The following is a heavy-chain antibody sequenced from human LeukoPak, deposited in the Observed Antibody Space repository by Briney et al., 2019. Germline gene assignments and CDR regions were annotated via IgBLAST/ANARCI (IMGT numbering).Heavy chain of an antibody. D-gene: IGHD5-18*01. CDR1: GYSISSGYY. V-gene: IGHV4-38-2*01. CDR3: ARARYNYGDSDY. CDR2: IYHNGNT. Sequence: SETLSLTCAVSGYSISSGYYWGWIRQPPGKGLEWIGTIYHNGNTYYNPSLNSRATISVDTSRNQFPLELSSVTAADTAVFYCARARYNYGDSDYWGQGTLVTASS. J-gene: IGHJ4*02.